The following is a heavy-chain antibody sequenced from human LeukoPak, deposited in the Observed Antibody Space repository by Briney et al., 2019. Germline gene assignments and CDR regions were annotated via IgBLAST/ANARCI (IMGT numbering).Heavy chain of an antibody. D-gene: IGHD3-9*01. CDR2: ISSKAYGGTA. Sequence: KPGGSLRLSCTASGFTFGDHSVSWFRQAPGKGLEWVGFISSKAYGGTAEYAASVKGRFTISRDDSKSVAYLQMDSLKTEDTAVYYCTREIRYFDWFQADYWGQGTLVTVSS. J-gene: IGHJ4*02. V-gene: IGHV3-49*05. CDR3: TREIRYFDWFQADY. CDR1: GFTFGDHS.